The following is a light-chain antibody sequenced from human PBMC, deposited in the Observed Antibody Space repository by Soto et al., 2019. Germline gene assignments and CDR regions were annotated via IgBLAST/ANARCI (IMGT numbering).Light chain of an antibody. CDR3: SSYRSGSTLV. Sequence: QAVVTQPASVSGSPGQSITISCTGTSSDVGGSNYVSWYQQHPGKAPKLMIYDVHNRPSGISNRFSGSKSGNTASLTISGLQAEDEADYYCSSYRSGSTLVFGGGTKITVL. CDR2: DVH. V-gene: IGLV2-14*01. CDR1: SSDVGGSNY. J-gene: IGLJ2*01.